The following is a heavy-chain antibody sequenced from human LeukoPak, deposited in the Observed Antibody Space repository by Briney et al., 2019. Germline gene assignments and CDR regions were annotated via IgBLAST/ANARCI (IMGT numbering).Heavy chain of an antibody. CDR2: ISYSGST. V-gene: IGHV4-59*11. J-gene: IGHJ3*02. Sequence: SETLTLTCTVSGGPISSHYWTWIRQSPGKGLEWIGYISYSGSTNYNPSLKSRVTLSVDTSKNQFSLKLRSVTAADTAVYYCARDPTTVTKGFDIWGQGTMVTVSS. D-gene: IGHD4-17*01. CDR1: GGPISSHY. CDR3: ARDPTTVTKGFDI.